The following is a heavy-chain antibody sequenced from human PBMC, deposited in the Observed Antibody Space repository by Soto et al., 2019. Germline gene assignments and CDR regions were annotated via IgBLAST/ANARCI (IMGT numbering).Heavy chain of an antibody. Sequence: GGSLRLSCAASGFTFSDHYMDWVRQAPGKGLEWVGRTRNKANSYTTEYAASVKGRFTISRDDSKNSLYLQMNSLKTEDTAVYYCARPSSGLDDFDIWGQGTMVTVSS. CDR2: TRNKANSYTT. D-gene: IGHD6-19*01. CDR1: GFTFSDHY. V-gene: IGHV3-72*01. J-gene: IGHJ3*02. CDR3: ARPSSGLDDFDI.